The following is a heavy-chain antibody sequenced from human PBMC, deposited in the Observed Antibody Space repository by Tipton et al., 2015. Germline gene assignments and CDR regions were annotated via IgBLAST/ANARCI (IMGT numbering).Heavy chain of an antibody. J-gene: IGHJ4*02. D-gene: IGHD6-19*01. V-gene: IGHV1-69*01. CDR2: IIPLFGTP. CDR3: AITLTHRMNHVAVAGPFDY. Sequence: QLVQSGAEVKKPGSSVKVSCKASGGTFSRYAISWVRQAPGQGLEWMGGIIPLFGTPNYAQKFQGRATITADESTSTAFMDLNSLRSEDTAVYYCAITLTHRMNHVAVAGPFDYWGQGTLVTVSS. CDR1: GGTFSRYA.